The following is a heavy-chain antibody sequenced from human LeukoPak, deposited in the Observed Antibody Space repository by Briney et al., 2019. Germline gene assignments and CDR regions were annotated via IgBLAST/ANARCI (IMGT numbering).Heavy chain of an antibody. Sequence: KPSETLSLTCGVDGGTLSGYYWSWIRQPPGKGLEWIGEVNHSGNTNHIPSLKSRVTISVDTSKNQFSLKLSSVTAADTAVYYCARGWGSYDYSHYRVWFDPWGQGTLVTVSS. CDR2: VNHSGNT. D-gene: IGHD4-11*01. CDR3: ARGWGSYDYSHYRVWFDP. CDR1: GGTLSGYY. J-gene: IGHJ5*02. V-gene: IGHV4-34*01.